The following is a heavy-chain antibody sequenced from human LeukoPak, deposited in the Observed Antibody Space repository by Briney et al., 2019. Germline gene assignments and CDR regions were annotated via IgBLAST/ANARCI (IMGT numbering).Heavy chain of an antibody. J-gene: IGHJ4*02. CDR3: ANGRGYSGSC. V-gene: IGHV3-23*01. Sequence: GGSLRLSCAASGFTFSSYAMTWVRQAPGKGLEWVSAISGSGGSTYYADSVKGRFTMSRDNSKNTLYLQMNSLRAEDTAVYYCANGRGYSGSCWGQGTLVTVSS. D-gene: IGHD5-12*01. CDR1: GFTFSSYA. CDR2: ISGSGGST.